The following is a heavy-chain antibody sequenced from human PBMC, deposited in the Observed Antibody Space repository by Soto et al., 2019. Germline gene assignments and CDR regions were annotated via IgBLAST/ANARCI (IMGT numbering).Heavy chain of an antibody. CDR1: DDSINSDKYY. CDR2: IYYRGNA. V-gene: IGHV4-39*01. D-gene: IGHD3-9*01. J-gene: IGHJ4*02. Sequence: QLQLQESGPGLVKPSETLSLTCSVSDDSINSDKYYWGWIRQPPGKGLEWIGSIYYRGNAYYNPSLPTGVTLSLDKSTSQFSLKLNSVPAADSAVYFCARLEGLATISYYFDFWGPGALVTVSS. CDR3: ARLEGLATISYYFDF.